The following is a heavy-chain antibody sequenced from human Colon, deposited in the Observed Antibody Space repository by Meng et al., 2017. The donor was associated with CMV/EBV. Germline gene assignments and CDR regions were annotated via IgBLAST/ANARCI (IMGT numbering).Heavy chain of an antibody. J-gene: IGHJ4*02. V-gene: IGHV3-15*01. Sequence: EVQLVESGGGLVKPGGSLRLSCAASAISLSNDWVSWVRQAPGKGLEWVGRIKSQRDGGTSQYAAPVKGRFTITRDDSKNTLYLQMNNLKTEDIGVYYCFCRRGGGQGTLVTVSS. CDR3: FCRRG. D-gene: IGHD2-15*01. CDR2: IKSQRDGGTS. CDR1: AISLSNDW.